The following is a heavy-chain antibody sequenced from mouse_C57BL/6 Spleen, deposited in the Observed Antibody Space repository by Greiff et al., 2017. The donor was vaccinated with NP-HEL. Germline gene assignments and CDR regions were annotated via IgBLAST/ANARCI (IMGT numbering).Heavy chain of an antibody. CDR3: AREGNGYYDAMDY. J-gene: IGHJ4*01. V-gene: IGHV1-7*01. Sequence: QVQLKQSGAELAKPGASVKLSCKASGYTFTSYWMHWVKQRPGQGLEWIGYINPSSGYTKYNQKFKDKATLTADKSSSTAYMQLSSLTYEDSAVYYCAREGNGYYDAMDYWGQGTSVTVSS. D-gene: IGHD2-2*01. CDR1: GYTFTSYW. CDR2: INPSSGYT.